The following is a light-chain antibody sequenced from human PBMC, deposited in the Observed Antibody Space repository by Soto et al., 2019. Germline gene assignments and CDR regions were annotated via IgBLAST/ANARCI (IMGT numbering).Light chain of an antibody. CDR1: SSDVGGYDY. CDR2: EVN. V-gene: IGLV2-8*01. Sequence: QSALTQPASVSGSPGQSITISCTGTSSDVGGYDYVFWYQQHPGKAPKLMIYEVNKRPSGVPDRFSGSKSGNTASLTVSGLQAEDEADYYCSSYAGSSNVFGTGTKLTVL. J-gene: IGLJ1*01. CDR3: SSYAGSSNV.